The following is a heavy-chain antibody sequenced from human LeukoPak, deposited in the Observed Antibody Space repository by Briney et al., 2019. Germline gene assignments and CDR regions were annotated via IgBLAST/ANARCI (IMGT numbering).Heavy chain of an antibody. CDR3: ARLSWCMVRGVTYNWFDP. V-gene: IGHV4-59*08. Sequence: PSETLSLTCTVSGGSISSYYWSWIRQPPGKGLEWIGYIYYSGSTNYNPSLKSRVTISVDTSKNQFSLKLSSVTAADTAVYYCARLSWCMVRGVTYNWFDPWGQGTLVTVSS. CDR2: IYYSGST. D-gene: IGHD3-10*01. J-gene: IGHJ5*02. CDR1: GGSISSYY.